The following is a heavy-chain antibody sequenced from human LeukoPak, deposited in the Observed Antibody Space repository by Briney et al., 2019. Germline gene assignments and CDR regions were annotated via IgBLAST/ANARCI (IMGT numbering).Heavy chain of an antibody. Sequence: SETLSLTCTVSGGSISGYYWSWIRQPPGKGLEWIGYVYYSGNTNYNPSLKSRVTISVDTSKSQFSLELSFVTAADTAVYYCARTSYEYSIGWYRAVSFDYWGQGILVTVSS. J-gene: IGHJ4*02. CDR2: VYYSGNT. CDR1: GGSISGYY. CDR3: ARTSYEYSIGWYRAVSFDY. V-gene: IGHV4-59*01. D-gene: IGHD6-19*01.